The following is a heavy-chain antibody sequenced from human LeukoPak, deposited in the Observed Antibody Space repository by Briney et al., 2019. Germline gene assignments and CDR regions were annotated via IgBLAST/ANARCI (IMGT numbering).Heavy chain of an antibody. CDR3: AREGYMITMIFLAFDWYFDL. CDR2: IYHSGST. D-gene: IGHD3-22*01. V-gene: IGHV4-38-2*02. Sequence: SETLSLTCTVSGYSISSGYYWGWIRQPPGKGLEWIGSIYHSGSTYYNPSLKSRVTISVDTSKNQFSLKLSSVTAADTAVYYCAREGYMITMIFLAFDWYFDLWGRGTLVTVSS. CDR1: GYSISSGYY. J-gene: IGHJ2*01.